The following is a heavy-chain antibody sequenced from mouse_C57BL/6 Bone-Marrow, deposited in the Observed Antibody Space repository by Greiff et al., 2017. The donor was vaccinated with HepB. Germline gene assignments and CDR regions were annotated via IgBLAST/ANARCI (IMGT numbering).Heavy chain of an antibody. V-gene: IGHV2-9-1*01. D-gene: IGHD2-4*01. CDR3: ARNWYDYSFDY. J-gene: IGHJ2*01. Sequence: VLLVESGPGLVAPSQCLSISCTVSGFSLTSYAISWVRQPPGKGLEWLGVIWTGGGTNYNSDLKSRLSISKDNYKSQVFLKMNSLQTDDTARYYWARNWYDYSFDYWGQGTTLTVSS. CDR1: GFSLTSYA. CDR2: IWTGGGT.